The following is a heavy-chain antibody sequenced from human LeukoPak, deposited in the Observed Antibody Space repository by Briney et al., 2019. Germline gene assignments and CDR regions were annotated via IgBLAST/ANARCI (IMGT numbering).Heavy chain of an antibody. CDR2: IDTTSNYI. CDR3: ARYDSSGYVDY. CDR1: GFTLSGYA. Sequence: PGGSLRLSCAASGFTLSGYAMHWVRQAPGKGLEWVSSIDTTSNYIYYADSVKGRFTISRDNARNSLYLQMNSLTADDTAVYYCARYDSSGYVDYWGQGTLVTVSS. V-gene: IGHV3-21*01. D-gene: IGHD3-22*01. J-gene: IGHJ4*02.